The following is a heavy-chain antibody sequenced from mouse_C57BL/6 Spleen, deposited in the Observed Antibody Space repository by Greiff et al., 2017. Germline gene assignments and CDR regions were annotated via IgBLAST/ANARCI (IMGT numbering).Heavy chain of an antibody. D-gene: IGHD1-1*01. CDR1: GYTFTSYW. CDR2: INPSNGGT. Sequence: QVQLQQPGTELVKPGASVKLSCKASGYTFTSYWMHWVKQRPGQGLEWIGNINPSNGGTNYNEKFKSKATLTVDKSSSTAYMQLSSLTSEDSAVYYCARSGIYYYGSPYAMDYWGQGTSVTVSS. J-gene: IGHJ4*01. CDR3: ARSGIYYYGSPYAMDY. V-gene: IGHV1-53*01.